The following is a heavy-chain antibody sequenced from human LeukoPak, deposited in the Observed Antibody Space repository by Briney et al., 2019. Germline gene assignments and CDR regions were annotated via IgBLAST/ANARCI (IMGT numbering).Heavy chain of an antibody. Sequence: PGGSLRLSCAASGFTFTDHWMSWVRQAPGKGLEWVSVIYSGGNTYYADSVKGRFTISRDNPKNTPYLQMNSLRAEDTAVYYCARDRGGSGSYYFDYWGQGTLVTVSS. CDR1: GFTFTDHW. CDR2: IYSGGNT. J-gene: IGHJ4*02. V-gene: IGHV3-53*01. D-gene: IGHD3-10*01. CDR3: ARDRGGSGSYYFDY.